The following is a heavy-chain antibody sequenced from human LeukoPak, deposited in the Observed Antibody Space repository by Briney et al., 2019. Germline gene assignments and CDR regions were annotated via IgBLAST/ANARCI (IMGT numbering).Heavy chain of an antibody. CDR3: ARENTMVRGAFDAFDI. Sequence: SETLSLACIVSGGSISSYYWSWIRQPPGKGLEWIGYIYYSGSTNYNPSLKNRVTISVDTSNNQFSLKLSSVTAADTAVYYCARENTMVRGAFDAFDIWGQGTMVTVSS. CDR1: GGSISSYY. D-gene: IGHD3-10*01. J-gene: IGHJ3*02. CDR2: IYYSGST. V-gene: IGHV4-59*01.